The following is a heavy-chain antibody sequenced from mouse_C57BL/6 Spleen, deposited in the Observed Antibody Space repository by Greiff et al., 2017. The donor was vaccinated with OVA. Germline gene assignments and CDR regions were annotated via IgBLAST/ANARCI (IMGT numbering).Heavy chain of an antibody. CDR3: ARSTPYSYAVDY. Sequence: EVKLVESGPELVKPGASVKISCKASGYSFTDYNMNWVKQSNGKSLEWIGVINPNYGTTSYNQKFKGKATLTVDKSSSTAYMQLNSLTSEDSAVYYCARSTPYSYAVDYWGQGTTLTVSS. J-gene: IGHJ4*01. V-gene: IGHV1-39*01. D-gene: IGHD2-1*01. CDR2: INPNYGTT. CDR1: GYSFTDYN.